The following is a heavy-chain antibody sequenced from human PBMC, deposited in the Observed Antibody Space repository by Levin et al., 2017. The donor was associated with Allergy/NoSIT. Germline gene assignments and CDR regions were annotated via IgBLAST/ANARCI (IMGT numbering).Heavy chain of an antibody. V-gene: IGHV3-9*01. CDR3: AKVGSKGVAGTRWYFDL. Sequence: SLKISCAASGFTFDDYAMHWVRQAPGKGLEWVSGISWNSGSIGYADSVKGRFTISRDNAKNSLYLQMNSLRAEDTALYYCAKVGSKGVAGTRWYFDLWGCGTLVTVSS. J-gene: IGHJ2*01. D-gene: IGHD6-19*01. CDR1: GFTFDDYA. CDR2: ISWNSGSI.